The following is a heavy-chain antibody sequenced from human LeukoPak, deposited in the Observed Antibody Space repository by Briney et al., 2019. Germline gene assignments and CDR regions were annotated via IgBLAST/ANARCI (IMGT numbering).Heavy chain of an antibody. D-gene: IGHD6-19*01. J-gene: IGHJ4*02. V-gene: IGHV3-74*01. CDR1: GFTFSSYW. Sequence: GGSLRLSCAASGFTFSSYWMHWVRQAPGKGLVWVSRINSDGSSTSYADSVKGRFTISRDNAKNTLYLQMNSLRAEDTAVYYCARVRAGGSGWYAALDYWGLGTLVTVSS. CDR3: ARVRAGGSGWYAALDY. CDR2: INSDGSST.